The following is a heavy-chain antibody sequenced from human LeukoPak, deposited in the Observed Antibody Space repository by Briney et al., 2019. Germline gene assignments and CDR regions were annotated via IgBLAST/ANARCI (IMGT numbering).Heavy chain of an antibody. CDR3: ARVVTMIVGDWFDP. Sequence: PGGSLRLSCAASGFTFSSYWMSWVRQAPGKGLEWVANIKQDGSEKYYVDSVKGRFTISRDNAKNSLYLQMNSLRAEDTAVYYCARVVTMIVGDWFDPWGQGTLVTVSS. J-gene: IGHJ5*02. V-gene: IGHV3-7*01. CDR1: GFTFSSYW. CDR2: IKQDGSEK. D-gene: IGHD3-22*01.